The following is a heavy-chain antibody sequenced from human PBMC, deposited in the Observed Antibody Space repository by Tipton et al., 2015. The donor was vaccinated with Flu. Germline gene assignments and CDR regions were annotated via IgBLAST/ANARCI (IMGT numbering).Heavy chain of an antibody. V-gene: IGHV4-38-2*02. D-gene: IGHD3-10*01. Sequence: LRLSCTVSGYSISSRYYWGWARQPPGKGLEWIGCVYHGGTTYYNPSLKSRVAISLDTFNNQFSLKLTSVTAADTAVYFCATTTYYYGSGSHDFWGQGTLVTVSS. CDR1: GYSISSRYY. CDR2: VYHGGTT. CDR3: ATTTYYYGSGSHDF. J-gene: IGHJ4*02.